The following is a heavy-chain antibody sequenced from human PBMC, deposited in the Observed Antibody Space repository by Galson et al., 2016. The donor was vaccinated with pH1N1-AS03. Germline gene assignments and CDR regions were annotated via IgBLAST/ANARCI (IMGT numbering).Heavy chain of an antibody. CDR2: IDSSRDNK. D-gene: IGHD3-22*01. Sequence: SLRLSCAASGFIFSSYEMNWVRQAPGKGLEWVSYIDSSRDNKDYADSVKGRFSISRDNAKKTLNLQMNGLRAEDTAVYYCASRYESNCYSYYFDLWGQGTLVTVSS. CDR1: GFIFSSYE. J-gene: IGHJ4*02. V-gene: IGHV3-48*03. CDR3: ASRYESNCYSYYFDL.